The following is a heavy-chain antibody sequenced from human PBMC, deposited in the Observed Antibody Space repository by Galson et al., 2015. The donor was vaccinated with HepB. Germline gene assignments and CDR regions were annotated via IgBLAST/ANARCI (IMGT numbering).Heavy chain of an antibody. CDR2: IITLFHTA. CDR1: GGTFSDFD. Sequence: SVKVSCKASGGTFSDFDFSWVRQAPGQGLECLGGIITLFHTARYTQKFQGRVSITADELTSTVYMEMSRLTSEDTAVYYCATDSPRGTLGGNYYYRMDVWGKGTTVIVSS. D-gene: IGHD1-26*01. V-gene: IGHV1-69*13. J-gene: IGHJ6*04. CDR3: ATDSPRGTLGGNYYYRMDV.